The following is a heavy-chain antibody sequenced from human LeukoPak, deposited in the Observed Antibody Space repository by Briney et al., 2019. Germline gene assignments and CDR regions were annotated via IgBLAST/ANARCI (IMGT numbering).Heavy chain of an antibody. CDR1: AYSFTSYY. V-gene: IGHV1-46*01. Sequence: ASVKVSCKASAYSFTSYYIHWVRQAPGQGLEWMGIINPSGGGTTYAQKFQGRVTMTTDTSTTTVYMELYSLTSEDTAIYHCARRGMALDYWGQGTLVTVSS. J-gene: IGHJ4*02. CDR2: INPSGGGT. CDR3: ARRGMALDY. D-gene: IGHD3-16*01.